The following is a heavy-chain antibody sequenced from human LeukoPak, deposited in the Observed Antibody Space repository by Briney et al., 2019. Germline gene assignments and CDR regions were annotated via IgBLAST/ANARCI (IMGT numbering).Heavy chain of an antibody. D-gene: IGHD2-21*01. CDR2: INSDGSST. CDR1: GFTFSSYW. J-gene: IGHJ4*02. CDR3: ARDGIDGPPFDY. Sequence: PGGSLRLSCAASGFTFSSYWMHWVRQAPGKGLVWVSRINSDGSSTSYADSVKGRFTISRDNAKNSLYLQMNSLRAEDTAVYYCARDGIDGPPFDYWGQGTLVTVSS. V-gene: IGHV3-74*01.